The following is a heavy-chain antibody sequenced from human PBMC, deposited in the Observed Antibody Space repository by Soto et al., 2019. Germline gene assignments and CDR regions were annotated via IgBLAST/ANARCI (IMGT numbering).Heavy chain of an antibody. CDR2: INPDSGAT. CDR1: GYSFTGYY. D-gene: IGHD2-8*02. J-gene: IGHJ4*02. V-gene: IGHV1-2*07. Sequence: HEHLVQSGAEVKRPGASLKVSCKASGYSFTGYYIHWVRQAPGQGLAWMGWINPDSGATNYAHNLQARVTLTSDTTISTASMDLTSLTSDDTAVYYCARGDYGTGGYPFPYVDYWGQGTLVIVSS. CDR3: ARGDYGTGGYPFPYVDY.